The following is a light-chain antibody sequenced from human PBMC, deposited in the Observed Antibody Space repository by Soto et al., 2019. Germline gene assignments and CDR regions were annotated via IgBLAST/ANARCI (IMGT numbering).Light chain of an antibody. Sequence: EIVLTQSPGTLSLSPGERATLSCRASQSVSNNYLAWYQQKPGQAPRLLIYGASNRATGIPDRFSGSGSGTDFTLTISRLEPEDFAVYYCQQYNNWPGTFGGGTKVDIK. CDR1: QSVSNNY. CDR2: GAS. J-gene: IGKJ4*01. CDR3: QQYNNWPGT. V-gene: IGKV3-20*01.